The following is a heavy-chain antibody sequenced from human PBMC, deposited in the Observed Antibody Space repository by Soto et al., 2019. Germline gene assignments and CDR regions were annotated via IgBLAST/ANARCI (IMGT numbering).Heavy chain of an antibody. D-gene: IGHD3-22*01. CDR2: IIPIFGTA. J-gene: IGHJ4*02. V-gene: IGHV1-69*13. CDR3: ARDTLYYYDSSGYLDD. CDR1: GGTFSSYA. Sequence: SVKVSCKASGGTFSSYAIRLVRQAPGQGLEWMGGIIPIFGTANYAQKFQGRVTITADESTSTAYMELSSLRSEDTAVYYCARDTLYYYDSSGYLDDWGQGTLVTVSS.